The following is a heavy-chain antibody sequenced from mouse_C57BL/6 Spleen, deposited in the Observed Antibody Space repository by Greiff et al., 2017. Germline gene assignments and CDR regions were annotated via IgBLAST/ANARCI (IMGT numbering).Heavy chain of an antibody. Sequence: VQLQQPGAELVKPGASVKLSCKASGYTFTSYWMQWVKQRPGQGLEWIGEIDPSDSYTNYNQKFKGKATLTVDTSSSTAYMQLSSLTSEDSAVYYCAGKEGYDGYYQYFDYWGQGTTLTVSS. D-gene: IGHD2-3*01. CDR2: IDPSDSYT. CDR1: GYTFTSYW. V-gene: IGHV1-50*01. J-gene: IGHJ2*01. CDR3: AGKEGYDGYYQYFDY.